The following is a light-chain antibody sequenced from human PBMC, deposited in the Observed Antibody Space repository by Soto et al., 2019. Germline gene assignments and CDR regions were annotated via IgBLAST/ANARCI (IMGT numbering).Light chain of an antibody. V-gene: IGLV1-44*01. J-gene: IGLJ3*02. Sequence: QSVLTQPHSASGTPGQRVTISCSGSTSNIGSNTVNWYQQLPRTAPKLLIYSNNERPSGVPDRFSGSKSGTSASLATSGLQSEDEADYYCSTWDDSLNGVVFGGGTKVTVL. CDR3: STWDDSLNGVV. CDR1: TSNIGSNT. CDR2: SNN.